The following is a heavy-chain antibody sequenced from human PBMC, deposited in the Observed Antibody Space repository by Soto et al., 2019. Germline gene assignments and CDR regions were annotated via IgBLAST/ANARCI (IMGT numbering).Heavy chain of an antibody. V-gene: IGHV3-74*01. Sequence: DVQLVESGGGSVQPGGSLSLSCAATGFTFSYYWMHWVRQAPGKGLVWVSRIHSDGSSTTDADSVKGRFTISRDNAKNTLYLQMNSLRAEDTAVYYCARGQWGAFDLGGQGTMVTVAS. CDR3: ARGQWGAFDL. J-gene: IGHJ3*01. CDR2: IHSDGSST. D-gene: IGHD1-26*01. CDR1: GFTFSYYW.